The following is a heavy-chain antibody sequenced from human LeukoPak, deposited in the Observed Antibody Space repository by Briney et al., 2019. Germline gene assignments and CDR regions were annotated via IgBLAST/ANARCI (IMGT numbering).Heavy chain of an antibody. CDR2: IYYIGST. V-gene: IGHV4-59*12. CDR1: GGSISSYY. CDR3: ARGTMTTVTYYFDY. J-gene: IGHJ4*02. Sequence: SETLSLTCTGPGGSISSYYWSWIRQPPGEGLEGIVFIYYIGSTNPNHSPRSRVTMSVDTSKNQFSLKLSSVTAADTAVYYCARGTMTTVTYYFDYWGQGTLVTVSS. D-gene: IGHD4-17*01.